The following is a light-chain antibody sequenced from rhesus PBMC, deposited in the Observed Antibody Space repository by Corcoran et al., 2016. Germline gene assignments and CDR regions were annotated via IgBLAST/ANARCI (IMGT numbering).Light chain of an antibody. CDR1: QSLLDSEDGNTY. J-gene: IGKJ1*01. V-gene: IGKV2-104*02. Sequence: DIVMTQTPLSLPVTPGEPASISCRSSQSLLDSEDGNTYLDWYLQKPGQSPQLLIYEVSNRASGVPERFSGSWSDTDFTLKISRVEAEDGGVYYCMQGIEFPWTFGQGTKVEIK. CDR3: MQGIEFPWT. CDR2: EVS.